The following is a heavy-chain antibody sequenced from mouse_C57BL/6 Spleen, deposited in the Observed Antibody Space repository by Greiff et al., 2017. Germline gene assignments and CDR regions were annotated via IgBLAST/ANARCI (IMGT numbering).Heavy chain of an antibody. J-gene: IGHJ3*01. Sequence: EVQLVESGGGLVKPGGSLKLSCAASGFTFSSYAMSWVRQTPEKRLAWVATISDGGSYTYYPDNVKGRFTISRDNAKNNLYLQMSHLKSEDTAMYYCARESGTWFAYWGQGTLVTVSA. CDR3: ARESGTWFAY. V-gene: IGHV5-4*01. CDR1: GFTFSSYA. CDR2: ISDGGSYT. D-gene: IGHD1-3*01.